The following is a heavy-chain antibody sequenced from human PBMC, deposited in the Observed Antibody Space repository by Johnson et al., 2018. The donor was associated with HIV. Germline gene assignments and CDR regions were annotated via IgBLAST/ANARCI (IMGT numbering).Heavy chain of an antibody. J-gene: IGHJ3*02. D-gene: IGHD6-19*01. V-gene: IGHV3-30*19. CDR3: ARGGVAVAGTNAFDI. CDR1: GFAFSTYG. CDR2: MLYDGSNK. Sequence: QVQLVESGGGVVQPGRSLRLSCAASGFAFSTYGMHWVRQAPGKGLEWVAVMLYDGSNKYYADSVKGRFTISRDNSKNTLYLQMNSLRAEDTAVYYCARGGVAVAGTNAFDIWGQGTMVTVSS.